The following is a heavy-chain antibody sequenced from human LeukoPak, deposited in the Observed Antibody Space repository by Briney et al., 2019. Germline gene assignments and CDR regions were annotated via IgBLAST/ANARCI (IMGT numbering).Heavy chain of an antibody. CDR2: ISSSGSTI. V-gene: IGHV3-48*03. D-gene: IGHD5-12*01. CDR3: VRFASIDYFDY. J-gene: IGHJ4*02. Sequence: QPRGSLRLSCAASGVTFSSYEMNWVRQAPGKGLGWVSYISSSGSTIYYADSVKGRFTISRDNANNSLYLQMNSLRAEDTAVYYCVRFASIDYFDYWGQGTLVTVSS. CDR1: GVTFSSYE.